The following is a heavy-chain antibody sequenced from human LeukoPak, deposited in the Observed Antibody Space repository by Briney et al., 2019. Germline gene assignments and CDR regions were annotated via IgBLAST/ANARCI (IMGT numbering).Heavy chain of an antibody. Sequence: PSETLSLTCTVSVGSISSYYWSWLRQPPGKALEWIGYIYTSGYTNYNPSRKSRVTISEDTSKNHFSLKLSSVTAADTAVYYCARRVAGIAARPRSYYYLDVWGKGTTVTVSS. J-gene: IGHJ6*03. CDR3: ARRVAGIAARPRSYYYLDV. CDR2: IYTSGYT. V-gene: IGHV4-4*09. CDR1: VGSISSYY. D-gene: IGHD6-6*01.